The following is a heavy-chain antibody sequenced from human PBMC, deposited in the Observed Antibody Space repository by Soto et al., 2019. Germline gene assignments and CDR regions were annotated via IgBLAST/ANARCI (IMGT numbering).Heavy chain of an antibody. D-gene: IGHD6-19*01. CDR2: ISGSGGST. Sequence: GGSLRLSCVASGFTFTSFAMTWVRQAPGKGLEWVSAISGSGGSTYYADSVKGRFTISRDNSKNTLYLQMNSLRAEDTAVYYCAKHSSGWYDAFDIWGQGTMVTVSS. J-gene: IGHJ3*02. CDR1: GFTFTSFA. V-gene: IGHV3-23*01. CDR3: AKHSSGWYDAFDI.